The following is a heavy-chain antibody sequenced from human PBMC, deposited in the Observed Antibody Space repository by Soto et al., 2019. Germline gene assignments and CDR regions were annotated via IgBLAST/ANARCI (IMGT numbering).Heavy chain of an antibody. CDR2: IIPIFNTT. D-gene: IGHD3-22*01. CDR1: GDTSITYA. V-gene: IGHV1-69*06. J-gene: IGHJ5*02. Sequence: QVQLVQSGAALKKPGSSVRVSCKASGDTSITYAIGWVRQAPGQGLEWMGGIIPIFNTTTNAQKFQGRVIISADKSTRTAYMELSSLRSEDTAVYYCARADVDYYDSVRLSWFDPWGQGTLVTVSS. CDR3: ARADVDYYDSVRLSWFDP.